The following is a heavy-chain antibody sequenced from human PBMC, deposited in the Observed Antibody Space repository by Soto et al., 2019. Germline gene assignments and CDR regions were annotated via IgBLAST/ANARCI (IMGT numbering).Heavy chain of an antibody. D-gene: IGHD2-15*01. J-gene: IGHJ4*02. Sequence: EVQLVESGGGLVQPGRSLRLSCAASGFTFDDYAMHWVRQAPGKGLEWVSGISWNSGSIGYADSVKGRFTISRDNAKISLYLQMNSLRAEDTALYYCAKARYCSGGSCYYFDYWGQGTLVTVSS. CDR3: AKARYCSGGSCYYFDY. CDR2: ISWNSGSI. CDR1: GFTFDDYA. V-gene: IGHV3-9*01.